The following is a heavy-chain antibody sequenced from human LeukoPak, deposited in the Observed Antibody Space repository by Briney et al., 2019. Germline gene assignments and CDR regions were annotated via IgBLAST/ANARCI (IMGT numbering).Heavy chain of an antibody. CDR3: AKDLSSEYGEVPY. D-gene: IGHD4-17*01. CDR1: GFTVSSNY. J-gene: IGHJ4*02. V-gene: IGHV3-23*01. CDR2: ISGSGGST. Sequence: GGSLRLSCAASGFTVSSNYMSWVRQAPGKGLEWVSAISGSGGSTYYADSVEGRFTISRDNSKNTLYLQMNSLRAEDTAVYYCAKDLSSEYGEVPYWGQGTLVTVSS.